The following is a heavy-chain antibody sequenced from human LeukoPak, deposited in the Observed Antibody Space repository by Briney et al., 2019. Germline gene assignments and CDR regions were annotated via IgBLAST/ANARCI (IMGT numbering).Heavy chain of an antibody. J-gene: IGHJ5*02. CDR3: ARDHAVAGNGWFDP. CDR1: GGSISSYY. CDR2: IYYSGST. D-gene: IGHD6-19*01. Sequence: PSETLSLTCTVSGGSISSYYWSWIRQPPGKGLEWIGYIYYSGSTNYNPSLKSRVTISVDTSKNQFSLKLSSVTAADTAVYYCARDHAVAGNGWFDPWGQGTLVTVSS. V-gene: IGHV4-59*01.